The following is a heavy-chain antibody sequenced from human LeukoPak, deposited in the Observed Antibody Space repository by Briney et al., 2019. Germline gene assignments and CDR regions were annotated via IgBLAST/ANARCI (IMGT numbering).Heavy chain of an antibody. Sequence: SETLSLTCTVSGGSISSSNYYWGWIRQPPGKGLEWIGSINYSGSTYYNPSLKSRVTISVDTSKNQFSLKLSSVTAADTAVYYCARDHHWFDPWGQGTLVTVSS. J-gene: IGHJ5*02. CDR2: INYSGST. V-gene: IGHV4-39*07. CDR3: ARDHHWFDP. CDR1: GGSISSSNYY.